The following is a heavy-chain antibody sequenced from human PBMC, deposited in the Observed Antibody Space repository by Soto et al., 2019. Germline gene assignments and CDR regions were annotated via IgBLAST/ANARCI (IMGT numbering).Heavy chain of an antibody. J-gene: IGHJ4*02. Sequence: GGSLRLSCAASGFTFSSYAMSWVRQAPEKGLEWVSGINNSGGRTYYADSVKGRFTISRDNSKNTLYLQMDRLRAEYTAIYFCATAKSTYASAYYVYWGRGTEVTVSS. CDR2: INNSGGRT. CDR1: GFTFSSYA. V-gene: IGHV3-23*01. CDR3: ATAKSTYASAYYVY. D-gene: IGHD1-26*01.